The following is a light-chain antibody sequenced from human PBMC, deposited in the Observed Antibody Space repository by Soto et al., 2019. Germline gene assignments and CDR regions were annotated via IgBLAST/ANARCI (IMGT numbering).Light chain of an antibody. CDR1: SSNIGTNP. Sequence: SALTQPPSASGTPGQRVTISCSGSSSNIGTNPVNWYQHLPGTAPKFLMYVSKRPSGVPDRFSGSKSGNTASLTISGLQAEDEADYYCCSYAGSYTYVFGTGTKVTVL. V-gene: IGLV1-44*01. J-gene: IGLJ1*01. CDR3: CSYAGSYTYV. CDR2: VS.